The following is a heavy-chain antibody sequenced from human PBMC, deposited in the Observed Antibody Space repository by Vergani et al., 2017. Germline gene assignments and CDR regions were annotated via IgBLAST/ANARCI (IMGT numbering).Heavy chain of an antibody. V-gene: IGHV3-30*19. Sequence: QVQLVESGGGVVQPGKSLRLSCAASGFTFRNHCMHWVRQAPGKGPEWVAVIWFDGDNKYYADSVKGRFTISRDNSKNTLYLQMNSLRAEDTAVYYCARGASGDYVSSVDYWGQGILVGVSS. CDR2: IWFDGDNK. CDR3: ARGASGDYVSSVDY. CDR1: GFTFRNHC. D-gene: IGHD4-17*01. J-gene: IGHJ4*02.